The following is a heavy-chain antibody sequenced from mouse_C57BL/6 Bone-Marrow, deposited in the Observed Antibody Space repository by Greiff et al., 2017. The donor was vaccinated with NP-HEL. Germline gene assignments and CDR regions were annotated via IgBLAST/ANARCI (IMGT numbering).Heavy chain of an antibody. Sequence: QVQLQESGPGLVAPSPSLSITCTVSGFSLTSYGVDWVRQSPGKGLEWLGVIWGVGSTTYNSALKSRLSTSTDNSKCQASLKMNSLQTDDTAMYYCATFYYGNYAWFAYGGQGTLVTVSA. CDR2: IWGVGST. V-gene: IGHV2-6*01. D-gene: IGHD2-1*01. CDR3: ATFYYGNYAWFAY. J-gene: IGHJ3*01. CDR1: GFSLTSYG.